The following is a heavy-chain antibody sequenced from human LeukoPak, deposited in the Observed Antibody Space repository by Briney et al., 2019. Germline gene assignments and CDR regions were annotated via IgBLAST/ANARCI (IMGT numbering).Heavy chain of an antibody. V-gene: IGHV1-69*06. CDR1: GGTFSSYA. J-gene: IGHJ6*03. CDR3: ATGSSYGSGSYGFPSYYYYYYMDV. Sequence: GSSVKVSCKASGGTFSSYAISWVRQAPGQGLEWMGGIIPIFGTANYAQKFQGRVTITADKSTSTAYMELSSLRSEDTAVYYCATGSSYGSGSYGFPSYYYYYYMDVWGKGTTVTVSS. D-gene: IGHD3-10*01. CDR2: IIPIFGTA.